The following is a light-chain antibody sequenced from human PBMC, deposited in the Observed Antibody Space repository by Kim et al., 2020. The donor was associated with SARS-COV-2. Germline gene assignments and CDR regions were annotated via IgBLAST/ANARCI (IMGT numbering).Light chain of an antibody. CDR1: QSVSSSY. CDR2: GSY. Sequence: SQGKRATLSCRAGQSVSSSYLARVQQKPGQAPSLLSYGSYSRATGIPYRFSGIGSGTDFTRTISRLEPEDLAVYYFQQYGSSQITFGQGTRLEIK. J-gene: IGKJ5*01. CDR3: QQYGSSQIT. V-gene: IGKV3-20*01.